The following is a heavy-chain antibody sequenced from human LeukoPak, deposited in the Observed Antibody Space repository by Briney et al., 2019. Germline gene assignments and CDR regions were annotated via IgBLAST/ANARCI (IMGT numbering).Heavy chain of an antibody. Sequence: PSETLSLTCAVYGGSFSGYYWSWIRQPPGKGLEWIGEINHSGSNTYNPSLKSRVTISVDTSKNQFSLKLSSVTAADTAVYYCARGSWKYSRSWYGEYYFDYWGQGTLVTVSS. CDR2: INHSGSN. J-gene: IGHJ4*02. D-gene: IGHD6-13*01. CDR1: GGSFSGYY. V-gene: IGHV4-34*01. CDR3: ARGSWKYSRSWYGEYYFDY.